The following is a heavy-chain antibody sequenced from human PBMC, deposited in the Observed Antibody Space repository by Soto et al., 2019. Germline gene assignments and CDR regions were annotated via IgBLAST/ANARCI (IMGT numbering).Heavy chain of an antibody. CDR2: INHSGST. J-gene: IGHJ4*02. CDR3: ARGSGPVLRYFDWGRTFDY. V-gene: IGHV4-34*01. D-gene: IGHD3-9*01. Sequence: ESLSLTCAVYGGSFSGYYWSWIRQPPRKGLEWIGEINHSGSTNYNPSLKSRVTISVDTSKNQFSLKLSSVTAADTAVYYCARGSGPVLRYFDWGRTFDYWGEGNLVTVSS. CDR1: GGSFSGYY.